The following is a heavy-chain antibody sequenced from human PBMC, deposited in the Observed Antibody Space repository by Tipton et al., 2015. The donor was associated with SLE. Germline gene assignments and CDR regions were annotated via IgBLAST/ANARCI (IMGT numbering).Heavy chain of an antibody. V-gene: IGHV3-48*01. CDR3: AREGGTSGYGMDV. Sequence: SLRLSCAASGFTFNSYSMNWVRQAPGKGLEWVSYISGSSNTIYYADSVKGRFIISRDNAKNSLYLQLNSLRAEDTAVYYCAREGGTSGYGMDVWGQGTTVTVSS. D-gene: IGHD1-26*01. CDR1: GFTFNSYS. CDR2: ISGSSNTI. J-gene: IGHJ6*02.